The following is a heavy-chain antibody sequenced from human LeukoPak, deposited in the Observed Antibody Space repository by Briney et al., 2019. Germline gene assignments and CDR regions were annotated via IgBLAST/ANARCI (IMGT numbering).Heavy chain of an antibody. Sequence: AASVKVSCKASGYTFTSYGISWVRQAPGQGLEWMGWISAYNGNTNYAQKLQGRVTMTRDTTTSTVYMELSSLRSEDTAVYYCAREPYYYDSSGHPRVYFDFWGQGTLVTVSS. V-gene: IGHV1-18*01. CDR1: GYTFTSYG. D-gene: IGHD3-22*01. CDR3: AREPYYYDSSGHPRVYFDF. J-gene: IGHJ4*02. CDR2: ISAYNGNT.